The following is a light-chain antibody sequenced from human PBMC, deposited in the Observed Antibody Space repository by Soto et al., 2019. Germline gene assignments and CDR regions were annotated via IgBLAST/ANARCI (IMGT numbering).Light chain of an antibody. J-gene: IGLJ1*01. V-gene: IGLV2-11*01. CDR3: CSYAGSYTGV. CDR2: DVS. Sequence: XSVLTQPRSVSGSPGQSVTISCTGTSSDVGGYNYVSWYQQHPGKAPKLMIYDVSKRPSGVPDRFSGSKSGNTASLTISGLQAEDEADYYCCSYAGSYTGVFG. CDR1: SSDVGGYNY.